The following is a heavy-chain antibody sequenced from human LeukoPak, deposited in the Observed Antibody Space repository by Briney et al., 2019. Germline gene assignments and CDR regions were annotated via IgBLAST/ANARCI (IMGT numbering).Heavy chain of an antibody. CDR2: IYYSGST. CDR3: ARDSSGYYGKGSYFDY. V-gene: IGHV4-39*01. D-gene: IGHD3-22*01. J-gene: IGHJ4*02. Sequence: SETLSLTCTVSGGSLSSSSYYWGWIRQPPGKGLEWIGSIYYSGSTYYNPSLKSRVTISVDTSKNQFSLKLSSVTAADTAVYYCARDSSGYYGKGSYFDYWGQGTLVTVSS. CDR1: GGSLSSSSYY.